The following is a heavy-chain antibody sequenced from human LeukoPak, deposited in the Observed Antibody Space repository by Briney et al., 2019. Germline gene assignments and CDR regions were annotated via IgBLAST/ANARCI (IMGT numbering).Heavy chain of an antibody. Sequence: SQTLSLTCAVSGDSISSGGYSWSWIRQPPGRGLEWIGDIYHSESTYYNPSLKSRVTISVDRSKNQFSLKSSSVTAADTAVYYCARGDITGTPFDYWGQGTLVTVSS. CDR1: GDSISSGGYS. CDR2: IYHSEST. J-gene: IGHJ4*02. V-gene: IGHV4-30-2*01. D-gene: IGHD1-20*01. CDR3: ARGDITGTPFDY.